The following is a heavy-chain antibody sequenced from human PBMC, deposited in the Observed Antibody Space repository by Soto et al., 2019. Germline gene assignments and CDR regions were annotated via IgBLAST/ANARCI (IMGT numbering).Heavy chain of an antibody. D-gene: IGHD6-19*01. CDR1: KFSLSSYW. V-gene: IGHV3-7*01. CDR3: ARDADASGWYHYGFDV. Sequence: GESLKISCAASKFSLSSYWMNWVRQVPGKGLEWVANIKPDGTERYYVDSVKGRFIISRDNAKNSLYLQMNYLRAEDTAVYFCARDADASGWYHYGFDVWGQGTMVTVSS. J-gene: IGHJ6*02. CDR2: IKPDGTER.